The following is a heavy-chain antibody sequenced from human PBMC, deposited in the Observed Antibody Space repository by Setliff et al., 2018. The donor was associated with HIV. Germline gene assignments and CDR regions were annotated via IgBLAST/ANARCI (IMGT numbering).Heavy chain of an antibody. D-gene: IGHD6-19*01. CDR3: AKGENEQWLVVGLFAY. Sequence: SETLSLICAVSGDSINNSTYYWGWIRQPPGKGLAWIGGFYYSGASYYNPSLRSRLTISVDTSKNQFSLKLNSVTAADTAMYYCAKGENEQWLVVGLFAYWGQGTLVTVSS. V-gene: IGHV4-39*07. J-gene: IGHJ4*02. CDR1: GDSINNSTYY. CDR2: FYYSGAS.